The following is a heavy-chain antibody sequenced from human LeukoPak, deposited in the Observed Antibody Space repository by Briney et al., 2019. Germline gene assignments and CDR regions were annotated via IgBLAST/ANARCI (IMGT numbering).Heavy chain of an antibody. V-gene: IGHV4-59*12. CDR2: IYYSGST. J-gene: IGHJ5*02. Sequence: SGTLSLTCTVSGGSISSDYWSWIRQPPGKGLEWIGNIYYSGSTNYNPSLKSRVTMSVDTSKNQFSLKLSSVTAADTAVYYCARSTSLGWFDPWGQGTLVTVSS. CDR1: GGSISSDY. CDR3: ARSTSLGWFDP. D-gene: IGHD5/OR15-5a*01.